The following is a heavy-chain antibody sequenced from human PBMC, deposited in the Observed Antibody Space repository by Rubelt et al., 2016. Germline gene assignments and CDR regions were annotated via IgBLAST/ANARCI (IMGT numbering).Heavy chain of an antibody. CDR2: ISSSGSTI. V-gene: IGHV3-48*04. CDR1: GFTFSSYS. J-gene: IGHJ4*02. Sequence: EVQLVESGGGLVQPGGSLRLSCAASGFTFSSYSMNWVRQAPGKGLEWVSYISSSGSTIYYADSVKGSVTVSRGNAKNSLYLRMNSLRAEDTAVYYCARDYRGYNYYLDYWGQGTLVTVS. D-gene: IGHD5-24*01. CDR3: ARDYRGYNYYLDY.